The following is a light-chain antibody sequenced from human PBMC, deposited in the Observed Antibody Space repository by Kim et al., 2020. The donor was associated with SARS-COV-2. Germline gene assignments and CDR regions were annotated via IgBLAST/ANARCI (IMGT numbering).Light chain of an antibody. CDR1: SRDVGSYNR. Sequence: QSVTISCSGTSRDVGSYNRVSWYQQSPGTPPKVSIYGVSNRPSGVPDRLSGSKSGNTASLTISGLQAGDEADYYCCADTSITTYVFGTGTKVTIL. V-gene: IGLV2-18*02. CDR2: GVS. J-gene: IGLJ1*01. CDR3: CADTSITTYV.